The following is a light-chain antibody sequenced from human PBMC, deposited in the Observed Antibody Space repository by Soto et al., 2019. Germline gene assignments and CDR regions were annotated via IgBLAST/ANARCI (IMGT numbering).Light chain of an antibody. CDR1: QSVSSN. J-gene: IGKJ1*01. CDR3: QQYNYWPPWT. CDR2: GAS. V-gene: IGKV3-15*01. Sequence: EIVMTQSPATLSVSPGERATLSCRANQSVSSNLAWYQQKPGQAPRLLISGASTRATGIPARFSGSGSGTEFTLTISSLQSEDFAVYYCQQYNYWPPWTFGQGTKVEIK.